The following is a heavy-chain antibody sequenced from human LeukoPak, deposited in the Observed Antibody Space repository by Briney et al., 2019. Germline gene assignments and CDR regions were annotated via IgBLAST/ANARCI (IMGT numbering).Heavy chain of an antibody. CDR1: GFTFSSYA. J-gene: IGHJ4*02. Sequence: GGSLRLSCAASGFTFSSYAMHWVRQAPGKGLEYVSAISSNGGSTYYANSVKGRFTISRDNSKNTLYLQMNSLRAKDTAVYYCAKGRLDPNLVLDHWGQGTLVTVSS. CDR3: AKGRLDPNLVLDH. D-gene: IGHD5-12*01. CDR2: ISSNGGST. V-gene: IGHV3-64*01.